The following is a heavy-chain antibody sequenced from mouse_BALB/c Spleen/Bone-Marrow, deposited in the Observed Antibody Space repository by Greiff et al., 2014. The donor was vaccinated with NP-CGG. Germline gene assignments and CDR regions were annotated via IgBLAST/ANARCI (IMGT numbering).Heavy chain of an antibody. Sequence: LQQSGSEPVRPGASVKLSCKASGYTFTSYCMHWVKQRPGQGLEWIGNIYPGSGSTNYDEKFKSKATLTVDTSSSTAYMQLSSLTSEDSAVYYCTRDYDWVPDYWGQGTTLTVSS. CDR3: TRDYDWVPDY. CDR1: GYTFTSYC. CDR2: IYPGSGST. D-gene: IGHD1-1*01. V-gene: IGHV1S22*01. J-gene: IGHJ2*01.